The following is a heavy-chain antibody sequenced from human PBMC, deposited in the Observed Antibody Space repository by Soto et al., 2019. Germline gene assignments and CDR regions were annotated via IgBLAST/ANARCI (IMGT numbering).Heavy chain of an antibody. CDR3: AKEWVYDTSGWSFDY. J-gene: IGHJ4*02. CDR2: IKQDGSEK. D-gene: IGHD3-22*01. CDR1: GFTFSSYW. Sequence: TGGSLRLSCAASGFTFSSYWMSWVRQAPGKGLEWVANIKQDGSEKYYVDSVKGRFTISRDNSKNTLYLQMNSLRAEDTTVYYCAKEWVYDTSGWSFDYWGQGTLVTVSS. V-gene: IGHV3-7*01.